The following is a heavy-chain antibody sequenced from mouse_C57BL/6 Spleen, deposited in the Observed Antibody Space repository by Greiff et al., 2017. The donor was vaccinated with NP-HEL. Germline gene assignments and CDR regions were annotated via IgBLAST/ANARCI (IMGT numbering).Heavy chain of an antibody. CDR1: GYTFTDYY. CDR3: AGESSCYSWFAY. J-gene: IGHJ3*01. Sequence: QVQLKQSGAELVRPGASVKLSCKASGYTFTDYYINWVKQRPGQGLEWIARIYPGSGYTYYNEKFKGKATLTAEKSSSTAYMQLSSLTSEDSAVYFCAGESSCYSWFAYWGHGVLVTVAA. V-gene: IGHV1-76*01. CDR2: IYPGSGYT. D-gene: IGHD3-2*02.